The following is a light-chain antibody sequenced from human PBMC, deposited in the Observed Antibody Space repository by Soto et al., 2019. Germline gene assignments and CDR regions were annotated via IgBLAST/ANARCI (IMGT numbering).Light chain of an antibody. CDR3: SSYTSSSTPAYV. CDR2: DVS. Sequence: QSVLTQPASVSGSPGQSITISCTGTSSDVGGYNYVSWYQQHPGKAPKLMIYDVSNRPSGVSNRFSGSNSGNTASLTISGLQAEDESDYYCSSYTSSSTPAYVFGTGTKLTVL. CDR1: SSDVGGYNY. V-gene: IGLV2-14*01. J-gene: IGLJ1*01.